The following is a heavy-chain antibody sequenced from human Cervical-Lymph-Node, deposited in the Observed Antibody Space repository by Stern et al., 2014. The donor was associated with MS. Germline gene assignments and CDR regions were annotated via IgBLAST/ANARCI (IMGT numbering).Heavy chain of an antibody. CDR2: IYDSGIT. D-gene: IGHD6-6*01. CDR3: ARGGYGSSSFFDY. CDR1: GGTISSGDYY. J-gene: IGHJ4*02. Sequence: QVQLQESGPGLVKPSQTLSLTCTVSGGTISSGDYYWSWLRQPPGKGLAWLRYIYDSGITYYNPSHKSRVTISVDTSKTQFSLKLSSVTAADTAVYYCARGGYGSSSFFDYWGQGTLVTVSS. V-gene: IGHV4-30-4*01.